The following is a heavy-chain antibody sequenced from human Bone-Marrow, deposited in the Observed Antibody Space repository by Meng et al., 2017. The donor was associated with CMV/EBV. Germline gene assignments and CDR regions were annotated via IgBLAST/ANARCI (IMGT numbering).Heavy chain of an antibody. CDR1: GFTFSSYA. Sequence: GESLKISCAASGFTFSSYAMHWVRQAPGKGLEWVAVISYDGSNKYYADSVKGRFTISRDNSKNTLYLQMNSLRAEDTAVYYCAKAVLGRRYYYYGMDVWGQGTTVTVSS. CDR2: ISYDGSNK. CDR3: AKAVLGRRYYYYGMDV. V-gene: IGHV3-30*04. J-gene: IGHJ6*02. D-gene: IGHD4/OR15-4a*01.